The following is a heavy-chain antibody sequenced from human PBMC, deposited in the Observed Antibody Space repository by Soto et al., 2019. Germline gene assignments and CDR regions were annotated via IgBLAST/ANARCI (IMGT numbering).Heavy chain of an antibody. Sequence: SETLSLTCTVSGGSISSSSYYWGWIRQPPGKGLEWIGSICYSGSTYYNPSLKSRVTISVDTSKNQFSLKLSSVTAADTAVYYCATQNNDFWSGYYHYYYYYGMDVWGQGTTVTVSS. CDR2: ICYSGST. CDR3: ATQNNDFWSGYYHYYYYYGMDV. CDR1: GGSISSSSYY. J-gene: IGHJ6*02. D-gene: IGHD3-3*01. V-gene: IGHV4-39*01.